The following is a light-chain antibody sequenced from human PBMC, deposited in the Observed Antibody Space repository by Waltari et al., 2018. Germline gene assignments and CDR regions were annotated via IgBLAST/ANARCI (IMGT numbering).Light chain of an antibody. J-gene: IGLJ3*02. CDR2: EVS. V-gene: IGLV2-14*01. CDR1: SSDVGGYNY. Sequence: QSALTQPASVSGSPGQSLTISCTGTSSDVGGYNYVPWYQQHPGKAPKLMIYEVSTRPSGVSNRFSGSKSGNTASLTISGLQAEDEADYYCSSYTSSSTWVFGGGTKLTVL. CDR3: SSYTSSSTWV.